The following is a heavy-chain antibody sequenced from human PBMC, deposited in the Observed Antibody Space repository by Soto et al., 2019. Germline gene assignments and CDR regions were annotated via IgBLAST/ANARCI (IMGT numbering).Heavy chain of an antibody. Sequence: PGGSLRLSCEVSGSSFSDYWMSWVRQSTGRGLEWVASLKKDGKQKNYLDSVEGRFTVSRDNAKNSVYLQMNSLGAEDTALYYCARDPAYLNWAAFDIWGQGTMVTVSS. CDR1: GSSFSDYW. CDR3: ARDPAYLNWAAFDI. CDR2: LKKDGKQK. D-gene: IGHD3-10*01. J-gene: IGHJ3*02. V-gene: IGHV3-7*01.